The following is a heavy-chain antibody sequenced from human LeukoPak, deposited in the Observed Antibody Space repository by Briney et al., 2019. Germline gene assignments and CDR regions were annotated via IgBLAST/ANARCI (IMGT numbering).Heavy chain of an antibody. CDR1: GGTFSSYA. J-gene: IGHJ6*02. CDR2: IIPILGIA. Sequence: SVKVSCKASGGTFSSYAISWVRQAPGQGLEWMGRIIPILGIANYAQKFQGRVTITADKSTSIAYMELSSLRSEDTAVYYCARASSSLYYYYGMDVWGQGTTVTVSS. V-gene: IGHV1-69*04. D-gene: IGHD6-6*01. CDR3: ARASSSLYYYYGMDV.